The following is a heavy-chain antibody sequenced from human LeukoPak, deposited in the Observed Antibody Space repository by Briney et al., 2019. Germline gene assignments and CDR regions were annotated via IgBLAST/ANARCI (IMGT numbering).Heavy chain of an antibody. V-gene: IGHV1-2*02. CDR2: INPNSGGT. CDR1: GYTFTGYY. D-gene: IGHD6-13*01. Sequence: ASVKVSCKASGYTFTGYYMHWVRQAPGQGLEGVGWINPNSGGTNYAQKFQDRVTMTRDTSISTDYMELSRLRSDDTAVYYCSRGGGDIAAARTDPGGQGTLVTVSS. J-gene: IGHJ5*02. CDR3: SRGGGDIAAARTDP.